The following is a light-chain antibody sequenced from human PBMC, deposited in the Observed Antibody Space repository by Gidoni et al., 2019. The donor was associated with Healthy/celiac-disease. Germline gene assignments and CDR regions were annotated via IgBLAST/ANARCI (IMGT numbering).Light chain of an antibody. J-gene: IGKJ3*01. CDR3: QQRSNWPPVFT. CDR1: QSVSSY. V-gene: IGKV3-11*01. CDR2: DAS. Sequence: IVLTQSPATLSLSPGERATLPCRASQSVSSYLAWYQQKPGQAPRLLIYDASTRATGLPPSFSGSGSGTAFTLTLSSLEPQAFAVYYCQQRSNWPPVFTFGPGTKVDIK.